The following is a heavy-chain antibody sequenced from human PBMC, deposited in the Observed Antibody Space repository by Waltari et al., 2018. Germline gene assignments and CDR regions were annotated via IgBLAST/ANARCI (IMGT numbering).Heavy chain of an antibody. CDR3: ARPRYSSSWYLFDY. V-gene: IGHV4-39*01. CDR2: IYYSGST. CDR1: GGSISSSSYY. Sequence: QLQLQESGPGLVKPSETLSLTCTVSGGSISSSSYYWGWIRQPPGKGLEWIGSIYYSGSTYYNPSLKSRVTISVDTSKNQFSLKLRSVTAADTAVYYCARPRYSSSWYLFDYWGQGTLVTVSS. J-gene: IGHJ4*02. D-gene: IGHD6-13*01.